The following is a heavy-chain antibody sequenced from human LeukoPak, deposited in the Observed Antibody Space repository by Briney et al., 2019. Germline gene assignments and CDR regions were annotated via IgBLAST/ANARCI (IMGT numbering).Heavy chain of an antibody. CDR2: INHSGST. CDR1: GGSISSYY. Sequence: SETLSLTCTVSGGSISSYYWSWIRQPPGKGLEWIGEINHSGSTNYNPSLKSRVTISVDTSKNQFSLKLSSVTAADTAVYYCARVGSDYWGQGTLVTVSS. J-gene: IGHJ4*02. D-gene: IGHD2-15*01. CDR3: ARVGSDY. V-gene: IGHV4-34*01.